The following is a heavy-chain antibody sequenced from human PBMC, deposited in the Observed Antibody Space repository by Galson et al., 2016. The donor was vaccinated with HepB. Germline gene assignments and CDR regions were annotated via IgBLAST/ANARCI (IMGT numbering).Heavy chain of an antibody. CDR3: AKDRDSNWYEKYFQH. V-gene: IGHV3-23*01. Sequence: SLRLSCAASGFTLSTFSMSWVRQAPGKGLEWVSAISSGGTTYYADSVKGRFTISRDNSKDTLSQQMNSLRAEDTAVYYCAKDRDSNWYEKYFQHWGQGTLVTVSS. J-gene: IGHJ1*01. CDR1: GFTLSTFS. CDR2: ISSGGTT. D-gene: IGHD6-13*01.